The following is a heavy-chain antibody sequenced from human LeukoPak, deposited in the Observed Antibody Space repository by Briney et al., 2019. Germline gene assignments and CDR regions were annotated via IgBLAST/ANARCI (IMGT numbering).Heavy chain of an antibody. CDR2: IYYSGST. Sequence: SETLSLTCTVSGGSISSSSYYWGWIRQPPGKGLEWIGSIYYSGSTYYNPSLKSRVTMSVDTSKNQFSLKLSSVTAADTAVYYCARARGAAAGYYFDYWGQGTLVTVSS. J-gene: IGHJ4*02. V-gene: IGHV4-39*07. CDR1: GGSISSSSYY. CDR3: ARARGAAAGYYFDY. D-gene: IGHD6-13*01.